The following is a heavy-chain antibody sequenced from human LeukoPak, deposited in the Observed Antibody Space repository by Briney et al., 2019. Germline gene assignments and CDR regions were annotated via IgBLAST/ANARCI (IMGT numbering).Heavy chain of an antibody. CDR3: ASQIVVVPAAMGGWFDP. D-gene: IGHD2-2*01. CDR2: INHSGST. J-gene: IGHJ5*02. Sequence: PSETLSLTCAVHGGSFSGYYWSWIRQPPGKGLEWIGEINHSGSTNYNPSLKSRVTISVDTSKNQFSLKLSSVTAADTAVYYCASQIVVVPAAMGGWFDPWGQGTLVTVSS. CDR1: GGSFSGYY. V-gene: IGHV4-34*01.